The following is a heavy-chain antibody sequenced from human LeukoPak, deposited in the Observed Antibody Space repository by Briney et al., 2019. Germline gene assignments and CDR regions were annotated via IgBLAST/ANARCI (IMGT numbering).Heavy chain of an antibody. Sequence: SETLSLTCTVSGGSISSGGYYWSWIRQHPGKGLEWIGYIHYSGSTYYNPSLKSRVTISVDTSKNQFSLKLSSVTAADTAVYCCARDNRGFNPWGQGTLVTVSS. CDR3: ARDNRGFNP. CDR1: GGSISSGGYY. D-gene: IGHD1-14*01. V-gene: IGHV4-31*03. J-gene: IGHJ5*02. CDR2: IHYSGST.